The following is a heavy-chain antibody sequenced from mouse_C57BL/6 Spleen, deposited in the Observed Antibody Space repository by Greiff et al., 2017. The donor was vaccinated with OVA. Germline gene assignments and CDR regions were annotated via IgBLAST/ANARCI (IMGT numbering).Heavy chain of an antibody. CDR1: GFTFSDYG. CDR3: AGGDDYDGFAY. D-gene: IGHD2-4*01. Sequence: EVKVVESGGGLVKPGGSLKLSCAASGFTFSDYGMHWVRQAPEKGLEWVAYISSGSSTIYYADTVKGRFTISRDNAKNTLFLQMTSLRSEDTAMYYCAGGDDYDGFAYWGQGTLVTVSA. V-gene: IGHV5-17*01. CDR2: ISSGSSTI. J-gene: IGHJ3*01.